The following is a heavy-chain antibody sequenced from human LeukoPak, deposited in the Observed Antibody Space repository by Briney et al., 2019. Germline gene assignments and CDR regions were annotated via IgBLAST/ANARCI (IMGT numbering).Heavy chain of an antibody. CDR3: ASAGEDYGGNSAPPNFDY. CDR2: IYYSGNS. J-gene: IGHJ4*02. V-gene: IGHV4-59*01. D-gene: IGHD4-23*01. Sequence: SETLSLTCTVSGGSISGYYWSWIRQPPGKGLEWIGYIYYSGNSNYNPSLKSRVTISADTSKNQFSLNLSSVTAADTAVYYCASAGEDYGGNSAPPNFDYWGQGTLVTVSS. CDR1: GGSISGYY.